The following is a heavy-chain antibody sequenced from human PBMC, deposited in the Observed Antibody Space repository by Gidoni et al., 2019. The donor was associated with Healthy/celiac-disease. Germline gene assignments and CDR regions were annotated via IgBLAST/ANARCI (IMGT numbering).Heavy chain of an antibody. J-gene: IGHJ6*02. CDR2: ISYDGSNK. CDR3: AKDPNIVVVTPYGMDV. Sequence: QVQLVESGGGVVQPGRSLRLSCAASGFTFSSYGMHWVRQAPGKGLEWVAVISYDGSNKYYADSVKGRFTISRDNSKNTLYLQMNSLRAEDTAVYYCAKDPNIVVVTPYGMDVWGQGTTVTVSS. D-gene: IGHD2-21*02. V-gene: IGHV3-30*18. CDR1: GFTFSSYG.